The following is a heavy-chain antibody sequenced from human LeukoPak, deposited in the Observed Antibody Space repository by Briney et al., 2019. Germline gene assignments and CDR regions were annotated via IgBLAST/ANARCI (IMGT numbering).Heavy chain of an antibody. CDR3: VSRNYGSSPFDY. CDR2: ISSDGSNT. J-gene: IGHJ4*02. CDR1: GFNFSRYW. Sequence: PGGSLRLSCAASGFNFSRYWMHWVRQAPGKGLAWVSRISSDGSNTNYADSVKGRFTISRDNAKNTLYLQMDSLTAEDTAVYYCVSRNYGSSPFDYWGQGTLVTVSS. V-gene: IGHV3-74*01. D-gene: IGHD4-17*01.